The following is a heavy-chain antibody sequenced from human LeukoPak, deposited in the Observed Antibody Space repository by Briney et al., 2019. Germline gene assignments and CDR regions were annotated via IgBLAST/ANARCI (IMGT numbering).Heavy chain of an antibody. J-gene: IGHJ4*02. CDR3: ARRGQGLLDY. CDR1: GGSFSGYY. V-gene: IGHV4-34*01. D-gene: IGHD6-25*01. CDR2: INHSGST. Sequence: SETLSLTCAVYGGSFSGYYWSWIRQPPGKGLEWIGEINHSGSTNYNPSLKSRVTISVDTSKNQFSLKLSSVTAADTAAYYCARRGQGLLDYWGQGTLVTVSS.